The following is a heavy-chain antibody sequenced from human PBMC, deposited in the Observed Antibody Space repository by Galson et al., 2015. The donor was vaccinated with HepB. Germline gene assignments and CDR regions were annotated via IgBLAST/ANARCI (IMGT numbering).Heavy chain of an antibody. Sequence: SLRLSCAASGFTFSNAWMSWVRQAPGKGLEWVGRIKSKTDGGTTDYAAPVKGRFTISRDDSKNTLYLQMNSLKTEDTAVYYCTTRITMMEVGRYYFDYWGQGTLVTVSS. CDR2: IKSKTDGGTT. CDR3: TTRITMMEVGRYYFDY. D-gene: IGHD3-22*01. J-gene: IGHJ4*02. CDR1: GFTFSNAW. V-gene: IGHV3-15*01.